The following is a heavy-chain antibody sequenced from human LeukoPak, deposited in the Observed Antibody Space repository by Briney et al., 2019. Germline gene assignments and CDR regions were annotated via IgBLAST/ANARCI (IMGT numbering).Heavy chain of an antibody. CDR2: IYYSGST. D-gene: IGHD2-2*01. CDR1: GGSISSSSYY. V-gene: IGHV4-39*01. J-gene: IGHJ4*02. CDR3: ARTYCSSTSCYIDY. Sequence: PSETLSLTCTVSGGSISSSSYYWGRIRQPPGKGLEWIGSIYYSGSTYYNPSLKSRVTISVDTSKNQFSLKLSSVTAADTAVYYCARTYCSSTSCYIDYWGQGTLVTVSS.